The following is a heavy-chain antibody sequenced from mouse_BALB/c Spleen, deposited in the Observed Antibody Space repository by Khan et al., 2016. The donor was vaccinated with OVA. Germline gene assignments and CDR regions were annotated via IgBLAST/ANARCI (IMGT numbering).Heavy chain of an antibody. J-gene: IGHJ3*01. CDR3: VRDGAYHRNDGWFVY. D-gene: IGHD2-14*01. CDR1: GYTFTSYT. V-gene: IGHV1-4*01. Sequence: VQLQESGAELARPGASVKMSCKASGYTFTSYTIHWIKLRPGQGLEWIGYINPSNGYSNYNQKFKDKVTLTADKSSTTAYMQLSSLTSDDSAVYNCVRDGAYHRNDGWFVYWGLGTLVTVSA. CDR2: INPSNGYS.